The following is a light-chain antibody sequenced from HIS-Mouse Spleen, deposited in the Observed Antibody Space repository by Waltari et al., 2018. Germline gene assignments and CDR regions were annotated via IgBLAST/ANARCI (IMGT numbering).Light chain of an antibody. Sequence: QSALTQPASVSGSPGQSITISCTGTSSDDGGYNHVSWYQQHPGNAPKLMIYEVSNRPSGVSNRFSGSKSGNTASLTISGLQAEDEADYYCSSYTSSSTWVFGGGTKLTVL. J-gene: IGLJ3*02. V-gene: IGLV2-14*01. CDR1: SSDDGGYNH. CDR2: EVS. CDR3: SSYTSSSTWV.